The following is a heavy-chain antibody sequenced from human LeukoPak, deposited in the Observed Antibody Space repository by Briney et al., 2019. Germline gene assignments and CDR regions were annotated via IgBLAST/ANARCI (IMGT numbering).Heavy chain of an antibody. V-gene: IGHV1-46*01. J-gene: IGHJ5*02. CDR3: ARAIAAAGSIGWFDP. CDR1: GYTLTNYF. D-gene: IGHD6-13*01. Sequence: ASVKVSCKASGYTLTNYFIHWGPQAPGQGLEWMGIINPGGGGTNYAQKFQGRVTATRDTYTSTVYMELSSLTSEDTAVYYCARAIAAAGSIGWFDPWGQGTLVTVSS. CDR2: INPGGGGT.